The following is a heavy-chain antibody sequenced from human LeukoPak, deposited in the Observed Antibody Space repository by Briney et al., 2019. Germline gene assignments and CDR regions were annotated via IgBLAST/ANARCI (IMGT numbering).Heavy chain of an antibody. CDR2: IFSRSESI. D-gene: IGHD3-22*01. Sequence: PGGSLRLSCAASGFNFGAYTINWVRQAPGKGLEWVSCIFSRSESILYADSVKGRFSISRDNAKNLLYPQMDSLRVEDTAVYYCARDFFHSSESRPFDYWGQGALVTVSS. CDR1: GFNFGAYT. V-gene: IGHV3-21*06. CDR3: ARDFFHSSESRPFDY. J-gene: IGHJ4*02.